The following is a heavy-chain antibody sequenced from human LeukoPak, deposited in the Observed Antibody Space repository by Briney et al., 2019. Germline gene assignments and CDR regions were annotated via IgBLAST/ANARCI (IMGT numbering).Heavy chain of an antibody. D-gene: IGHD3-22*01. J-gene: IGHJ3*02. V-gene: IGHV3-7*02. CDR2: ITQDGSEK. CDR1: GFTFSAYW. Sequence: RSLRLSCAASGFTFSAYWMSWVRQAPGKGLNWVANITQDGSEKYKVDSVKGRFTISRDNAKNSLYLQMNSLRVEDTAVYYCTRYIADSSGSPSPSAFNIWGQGTMVTVSP. CDR3: TRYIADSSGSPSPSAFNI.